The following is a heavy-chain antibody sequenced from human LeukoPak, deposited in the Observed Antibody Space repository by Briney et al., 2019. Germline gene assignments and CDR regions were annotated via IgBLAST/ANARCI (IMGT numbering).Heavy chain of an antibody. Sequence: PSETLSLTCTVSGGSISSYYWSWIRQPPGKGLEWIGYIYYSGSTYYNPSLKSRVTISVDTSKNQFSLKLSSVTAADTAVYYCARVRVQLWPYDAFDIWGQGTMVTVSS. D-gene: IGHD5-18*01. V-gene: IGHV4-59*12. CDR2: IYYSGST. J-gene: IGHJ3*02. CDR1: GGSISSYY. CDR3: ARVRVQLWPYDAFDI.